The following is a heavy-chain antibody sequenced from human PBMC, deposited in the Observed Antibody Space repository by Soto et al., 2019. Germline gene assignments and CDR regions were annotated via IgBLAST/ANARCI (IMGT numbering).Heavy chain of an antibody. V-gene: IGHV1-8*01. J-gene: IGHJ5*02. CDR1: GYTFTSYD. CDR3: AIGAANTIFGVVTQLKP. Sequence: ASVKVSCKASGYTFTSYDINWVRQATGQGLEWMGWMNPNSGNTGYAQKFQGRVTMTRNTSISTAYMELSSLRSEDTAVYYCAIGAANTIFGVVTQLKPWGQGTLVTVSS. CDR2: MNPNSGNT. D-gene: IGHD3-3*01.